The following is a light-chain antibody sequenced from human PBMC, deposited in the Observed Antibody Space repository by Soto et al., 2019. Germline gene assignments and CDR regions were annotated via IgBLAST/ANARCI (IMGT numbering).Light chain of an antibody. J-gene: IGKJ1*01. CDR3: QQSYSTWT. CDR1: QSINTY. Sequence: DIQMTQSPSSLCASVGDRVTITCRASQSINTYLNWYQQKPGKAPKLLIYTTSNLQSGVPSRFSGSGSGTDFTLTISSLQPEDFVTYYCQQSYSTWTFGQGTKVEIK. V-gene: IGKV1-39*01. CDR2: TTS.